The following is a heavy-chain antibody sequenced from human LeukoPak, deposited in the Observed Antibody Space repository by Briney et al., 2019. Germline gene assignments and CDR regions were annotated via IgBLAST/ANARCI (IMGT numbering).Heavy chain of an antibody. CDR2: ITSGVGYI. J-gene: IGHJ4*02. CDR3: ARDRYDSSGYYCISDY. V-gene: IGHV3-21*01. D-gene: IGHD3-22*01. CDR1: GFTFSRYS. Sequence: GWSLRLSCAASGFTFSRYSMSWVRHAPAKGLEGVSSITSGVGYIYYDDSLKGRFTISRDNAKNSLYLQLNSLRVEDTAVYYCARDRYDSSGYYCISDYWGQGTLVTVSS.